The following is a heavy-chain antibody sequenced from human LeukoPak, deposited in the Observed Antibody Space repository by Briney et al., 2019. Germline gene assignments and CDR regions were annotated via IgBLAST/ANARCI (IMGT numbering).Heavy chain of an antibody. Sequence: SETLSLTCTVSGGSISSSSYYWGWIRQPPGKGLEWIGSIYYSGSTYYNPSLKSRVTISVDTSKNQFSLKLSSVTAADTAVYYCASLTMIVGYWGQGTLVTVSS. J-gene: IGHJ4*02. CDR2: IYYSGST. V-gene: IGHV4-39*01. CDR1: GGSISSSSYY. CDR3: ASLTMIVGY. D-gene: IGHD3-22*01.